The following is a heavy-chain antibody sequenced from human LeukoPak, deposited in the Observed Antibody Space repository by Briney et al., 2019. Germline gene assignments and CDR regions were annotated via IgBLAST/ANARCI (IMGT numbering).Heavy chain of an antibody. D-gene: IGHD3-10*01. V-gene: IGHV4-61*02. J-gene: IGHJ6*03. CDR2: IYSNGST. CDR1: GGSISGVSYS. Sequence: SQTLSLTCTVSGGSISGVSYSWSWIRQPAGKGLEWIGRIYSNGSTYYNPSLKSRFTISVDTSKNQVSLKLRSVNAADTAVYYCARVKRGGNYGSQSSPFNYYYYYYYMDVWGKGSTVTISS. CDR3: ARVKRGGNYGSQSSPFNYYYYYYYMDV.